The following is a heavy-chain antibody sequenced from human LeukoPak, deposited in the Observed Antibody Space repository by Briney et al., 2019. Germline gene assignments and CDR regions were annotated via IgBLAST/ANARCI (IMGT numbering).Heavy chain of an antibody. CDR2: ISSNSSYI. Sequence: GGSLRLSCAASGFTFSSYSMNWVRQAPGKGLEWVSSISSNSSYIYYADSVKGRFTISRDNAKNSLYLQMNSLRAEDTAVYYCARDRGYYYGSGNDYWGQGTLVTVSS. CDR1: GFTFSSYS. J-gene: IGHJ4*02. D-gene: IGHD3-10*01. CDR3: ARDRGYYYGSGNDY. V-gene: IGHV3-21*01.